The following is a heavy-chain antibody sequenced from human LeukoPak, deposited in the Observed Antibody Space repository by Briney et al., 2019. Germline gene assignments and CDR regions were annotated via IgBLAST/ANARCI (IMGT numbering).Heavy chain of an antibody. CDR1: GFTFSSYA. D-gene: IGHD3-22*01. CDR2: ISGSGGST. J-gene: IGHJ4*02. CDR3: AKDPQYYYDSSGYSFDY. Sequence: PGGSLRLSCAASGFTFSSYAMSWVRRAPGEGLQWVSAISGSGGSTYYADSVKGRFTISRDNSKNTLYLQMNSLRAEDTAVYYCAKDPQYYYDSSGYSFDYWGQGTLVTVSS. V-gene: IGHV3-23*01.